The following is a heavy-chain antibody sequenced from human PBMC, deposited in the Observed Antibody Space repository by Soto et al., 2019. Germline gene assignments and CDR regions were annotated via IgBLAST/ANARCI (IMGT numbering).Heavy chain of an antibody. D-gene: IGHD6-19*01. CDR1: GGSISSSSYY. CDR2: IYYSGST. Sequence: QLQLQESGPGLVKPSETLSLTCTVSGGSISSSSYYWGWIRQPPGKGLEWIGSIYYSGSTYYTPSPKSRVTITVDTSKHQVSLKLTSVTAAATAVNYCARLLAVATYEYSQHWGQGTRVTVAS. CDR3: ARLLAVATYEYSQH. J-gene: IGHJ1*01. V-gene: IGHV4-39*01.